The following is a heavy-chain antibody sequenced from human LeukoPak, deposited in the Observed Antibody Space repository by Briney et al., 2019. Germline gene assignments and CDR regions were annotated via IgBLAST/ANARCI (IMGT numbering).Heavy chain of an antibody. D-gene: IGHD4-11*01. CDR1: GFTFSSYN. CDR2: ISSSSSYI. CDR3: AREVLTYSHHKLGHYMDV. J-gene: IGHJ6*03. V-gene: IGHV3-21*01. Sequence: GGSLRLSCAASGFTFSSYNMNWVRQAPGKGLEWVSCISSSSSYIYYADSVKGRFTISRENAKNSLYLQMNSLRAEDTAVSYCAREVLTYSHHKLGHYMDVWGKGTTVTVSS.